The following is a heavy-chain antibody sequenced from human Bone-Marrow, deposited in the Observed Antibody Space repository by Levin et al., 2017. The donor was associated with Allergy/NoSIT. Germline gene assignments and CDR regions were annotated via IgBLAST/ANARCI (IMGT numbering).Heavy chain of an antibody. Sequence: SVQGRFTISRDNAKNSLYLQMNSLRAEDTAVYYCARDPSSTDGDYVGSYFDYWGQGTLVTVSS. V-gene: IGHV3-21*06. J-gene: IGHJ4*02. CDR3: ARDPSSTDGDYVGSYFDY. D-gene: IGHD4-17*01.